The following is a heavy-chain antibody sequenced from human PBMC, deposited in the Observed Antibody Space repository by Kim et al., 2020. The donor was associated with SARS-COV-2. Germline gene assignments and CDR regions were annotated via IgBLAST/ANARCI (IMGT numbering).Heavy chain of an antibody. V-gene: IGHV6-1*01. CDR2: TYYRSKWYN. J-gene: IGHJ6*02. Sequence: SQTLSLTCAISGDSVSSNSAAWNWIRQSPSRGLEWLGRTYYRSKWYNDYAVSVKSRITINPDTSKNQFSLQLNSVTPEDTAVYYCARAPFWGSYYKYYYYGMDVWGQGTTVTVSS. CDR1: GDSVSSNSAA. D-gene: IGHD3-10*01. CDR3: ARAPFWGSYYKYYYYGMDV.